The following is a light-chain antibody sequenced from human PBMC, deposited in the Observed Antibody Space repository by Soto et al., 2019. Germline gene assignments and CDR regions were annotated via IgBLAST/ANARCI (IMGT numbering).Light chain of an antibody. V-gene: IGKV1-17*01. CDR2: AAS. Sequence: DIQMTQSPSSLSASVGDRVTITCRASQGITTDLNWYQQKPGKAPKRLIYAASRLQSGVPSRFSGSGSGTDFTLTISSLQPDDFATYYCLQYETFSGTFGPGTKVEI. J-gene: IGKJ1*01. CDR3: LQYETFSGT. CDR1: QGITTD.